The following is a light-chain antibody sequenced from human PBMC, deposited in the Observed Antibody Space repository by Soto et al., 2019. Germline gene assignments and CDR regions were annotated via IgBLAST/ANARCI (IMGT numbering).Light chain of an antibody. Sequence: QSVLTQPASVSGSPGQSITISCTGTSSDVGDYYYVSWYQHHPGKPPKLVIYGVSNRPLGVSSRFSASKSGNTASLTISGLQADDYAEYCCIPDTSSSTLVFGGGT. J-gene: IGLJ3*02. CDR2: GVS. CDR3: IPDTSSSTLV. V-gene: IGLV2-14*01. CDR1: SSDVGDYYY.